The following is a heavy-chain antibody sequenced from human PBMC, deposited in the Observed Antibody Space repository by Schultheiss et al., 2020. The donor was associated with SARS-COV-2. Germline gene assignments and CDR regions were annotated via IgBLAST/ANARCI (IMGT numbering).Heavy chain of an antibody. CDR1: GYRFTSYG. D-gene: IGHD2-2*01. J-gene: IGHJ6*02. CDR2: ISAKNGNT. Sequence: ASVKVSCKASGYRFTSYGISWVRQAPGQGLEWMGWISAKNGNTNYAQKLQGRVAMTTDTSTSTAYMELRSLRSDDTAVYYCARGYCSSTSCSGGYYYGMDVWGQGTTVTVSS. CDR3: ARGYCSSTSCSGGYYYGMDV. V-gene: IGHV1-18*01.